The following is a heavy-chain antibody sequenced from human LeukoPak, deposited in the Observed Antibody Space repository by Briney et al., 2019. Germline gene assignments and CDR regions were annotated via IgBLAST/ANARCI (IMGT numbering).Heavy chain of an antibody. Sequence: GGSLRLSCSASEFTFSSYALHWVRQAPEKGLEYVSAISSNGGSTYYADSVKGRFIISRDNSKNTLYLQMSSLRAEDTAVYYCVSGYSYGPDAFDIWGQGTMVTVSS. CDR2: ISSNGGST. CDR3: VSGYSYGPDAFDI. V-gene: IGHV3-64D*06. J-gene: IGHJ3*02. D-gene: IGHD5-18*01. CDR1: EFTFSSYA.